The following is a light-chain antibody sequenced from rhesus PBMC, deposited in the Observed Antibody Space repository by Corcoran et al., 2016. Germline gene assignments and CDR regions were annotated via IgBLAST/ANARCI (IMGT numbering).Light chain of an antibody. V-gene: IGKV1-69*01. Sequence: DIQMTQSPSSLSASVGDRVTITCRASQGISNWLAWYQQKPGKAPNLLYDRASTLEQGVPSRVSGNGSGTEFTLTISNLKPEDIATYYCPQHDNSPLTFGGGTKVEL. J-gene: IGKJ4*01. CDR2: RAS. CDR1: QGISNW. CDR3: PQHDNSPLT.